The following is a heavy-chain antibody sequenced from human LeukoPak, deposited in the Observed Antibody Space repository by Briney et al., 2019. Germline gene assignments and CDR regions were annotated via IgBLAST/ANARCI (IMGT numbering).Heavy chain of an antibody. CDR1: KFTFSNYW. V-gene: IGHV3-74*01. CDR3: ARANWNYEGLDY. J-gene: IGHJ4*02. D-gene: IGHD1-7*01. Sequence: PGGSLRLSCVASKFTFSNYWMHWVRQAPGKGLVWVSRIDSDGSDTTYADSVKGRFTISRDNAKNTLYLQMNSLGAEDTAVYFCARANWNYEGLDYWGQGTLVTVSS. CDR2: IDSDGSDT.